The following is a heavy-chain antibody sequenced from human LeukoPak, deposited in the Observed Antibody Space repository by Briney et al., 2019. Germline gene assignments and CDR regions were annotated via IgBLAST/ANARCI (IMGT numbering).Heavy chain of an antibody. D-gene: IGHD4-17*01. CDR1: GYTFTGYL. CDR2: ISPNSGDT. Sequence: ASVKVSCKASGYTFTGYLMHWVRQAPGQGLEWMGWISPNSGDTKYAQKFQGRLTMTRDTSISTAHMEVSRLRSDDTAVYYCVRGLTTVATWLYLWGRGTLVTVSS. CDR3: VRGLTTVATWLYL. J-gene: IGHJ2*01. V-gene: IGHV1-2*02.